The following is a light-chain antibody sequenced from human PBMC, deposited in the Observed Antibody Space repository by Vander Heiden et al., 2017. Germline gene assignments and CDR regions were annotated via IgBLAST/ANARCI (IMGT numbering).Light chain of an antibody. V-gene: IGKV3-20*01. CDR1: QSVSSSY. Sequence: EIALTQSPGTLSLSPGERATLSCRASQSVSSSYLAWYQQKPGQAPRLLISGASSRATGIPDRFSGSGSGTDFTLTISRLEPEDFAVYYCQQYGSSAWTYGQGTKVEIK. CDR2: GAS. CDR3: QQYGSSAWT. J-gene: IGKJ1*01.